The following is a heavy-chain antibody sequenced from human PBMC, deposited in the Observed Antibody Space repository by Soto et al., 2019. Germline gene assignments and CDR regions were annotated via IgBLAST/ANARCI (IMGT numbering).Heavy chain of an antibody. CDR3: GRQGTSRGSDYAAFDF. Sequence: PGESLRISCQASGYTCMYFWGAWVRRVPGKGLDWTGVIYPAASDIKYRPSCESLVTTSSDKSQNTAYLEWSSLEAADTAIYYRGRQGTSRGSDYAAFDFCGLGTLVTVS. CDR1: GYTCMYFW. J-gene: IGHJ5*01. V-gene: IGHV5-51*01. D-gene: IGHD3-10*01. CDR2: IYPAASDI.